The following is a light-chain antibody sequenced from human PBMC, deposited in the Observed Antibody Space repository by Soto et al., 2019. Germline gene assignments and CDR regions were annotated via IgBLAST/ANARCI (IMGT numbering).Light chain of an antibody. CDR3: QQRSNWPPVT. Sequence: EIVLTQSPATLSLSPGERATLSCRASQSVSSYLAWYQQKPGQAPRLLIYDASNRATGISARFSGSGSGTDLTLTISSLEPEDFAIYYCQQRSNWPPVTFGGGTKVEIK. J-gene: IGKJ4*01. V-gene: IGKV3-11*01. CDR1: QSVSSY. CDR2: DAS.